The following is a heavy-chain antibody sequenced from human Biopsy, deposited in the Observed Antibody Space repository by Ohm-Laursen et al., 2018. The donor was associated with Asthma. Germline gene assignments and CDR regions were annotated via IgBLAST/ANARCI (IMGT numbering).Heavy chain of an antibody. CDR2: ISWNSGSI. CDR3: AKGEWELLEANFDY. Sequence: SLRLSCAATGFTFDDYAMHWVRQAPGKGLEWVSGISWNSGSIGYADSVKGRFTIPRDNAKNSLYLQMNSLRAEDTALYYCAKGEWELLEANFDYWGQGTLVTVSS. J-gene: IGHJ4*02. V-gene: IGHV3-9*01. CDR1: GFTFDDYA. D-gene: IGHD1-26*01.